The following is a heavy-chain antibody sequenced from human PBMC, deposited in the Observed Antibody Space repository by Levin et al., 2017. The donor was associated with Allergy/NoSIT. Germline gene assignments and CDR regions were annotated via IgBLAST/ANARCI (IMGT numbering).Heavy chain of an antibody. CDR1: GYTFTSYD. D-gene: IGHD3-16*01. Sequence: ASVKVSCKASGYTFTSYDINWVRQATGQGLEWMGWMNPNSGNTGYAQKFQGRVTMTRNTSISTAYMELSSLRSEDTAVYYCARAWVQAVPKSYYYYGMDVWGQGTTVTVSS. J-gene: IGHJ6*02. V-gene: IGHV1-8*01. CDR2: MNPNSGNT. CDR3: ARAWVQAVPKSYYYYGMDV.